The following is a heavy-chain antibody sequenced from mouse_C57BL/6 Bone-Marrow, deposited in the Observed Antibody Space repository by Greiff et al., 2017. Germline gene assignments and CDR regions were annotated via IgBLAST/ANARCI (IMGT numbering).Heavy chain of an antibody. V-gene: IGHV3-6*01. Sequence: EVQRVESGPGLVKPSQSLSLTCSVTGYSITRGHYWNWIRQFPGNKLVWMGYISYDGSNNYNPSPKNRISIHRDTSKKQFFLKLNSVTTEDTATYYGESLYYSNYVNPDWGQGTLVTVSA. CDR1: GYSITRGHY. CDR2: ISYDGSN. J-gene: IGHJ3*01. CDR3: ESLYYSNYVNPD. D-gene: IGHD2-5*01.